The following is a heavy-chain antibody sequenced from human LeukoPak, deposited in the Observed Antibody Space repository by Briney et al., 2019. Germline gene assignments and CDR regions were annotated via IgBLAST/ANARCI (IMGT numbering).Heavy chain of an antibody. CDR1: GFTFLSYD. V-gene: IGHV3-48*03. CDR3: ARLFRDVTTYDY. J-gene: IGHJ4*02. D-gene: IGHD1-1*01. CDR2: ISSSGTTI. Sequence: GGSLRLSCAASGFTFLSYDMNWVRQAPGKGLEWVSYISSSGTTIYYADSVKGRFTISRDNAKNSLYLQMNSLRAEDTAVYYCARLFRDVTTYDYWGQGTLVTVSS.